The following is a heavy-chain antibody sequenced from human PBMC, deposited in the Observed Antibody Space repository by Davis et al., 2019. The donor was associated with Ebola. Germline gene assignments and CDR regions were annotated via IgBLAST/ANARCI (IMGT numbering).Heavy chain of an antibody. D-gene: IGHD3-22*01. J-gene: IGHJ3*02. CDR2: ISSSSSYI. Sequence: PGGSLRLSCAASGFTFSSYSMNWVRQAPGKGLEWVSSISSSSSYIYYADSVKGRFTISRDNAKNSLYLQMNSLRAEDTAVYYCARSLDSKFLRGAFDIWGQGTMVTVSS. V-gene: IGHV3-21*01. CDR1: GFTFSSYS. CDR3: ARSLDSKFLRGAFDI.